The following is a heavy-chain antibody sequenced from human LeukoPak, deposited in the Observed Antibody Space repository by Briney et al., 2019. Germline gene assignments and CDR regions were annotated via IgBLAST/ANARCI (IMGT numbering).Heavy chain of an antibody. J-gene: IGHJ5*01. V-gene: IGHV1-46*04. Sequence: ASVKVSCKASGYTFTGYYMHWVRQAPGQGLEWMGIINPSGGSTNYAQKLQGRVTMTRDTSTSTVYMELSSLRSEDTAVYYCARGYYGSGSYYNNWFDSWGRGTLVTVSS. CDR3: ARGYYGSGSYYNNWFDS. CDR2: INPSGGST. CDR1: GYTFTGYY. D-gene: IGHD3-10*01.